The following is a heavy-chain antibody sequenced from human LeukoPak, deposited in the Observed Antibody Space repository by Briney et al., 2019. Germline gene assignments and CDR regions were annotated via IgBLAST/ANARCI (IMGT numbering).Heavy chain of an antibody. V-gene: IGHV3-21*01. CDR3: ARDRTRELRDP. CDR2: ISSSSSYI. CDR1: GFTFSSYS. D-gene: IGHD1-26*01. Sequence: GGSLRLSCAASGFTFSSYSMNWVRQAPGKGLEWVSSISSSSSYIYYADSVKGRFTISRDNAKNSLYLQMNSLRAEDTAVYYCARDRTRELRDPWGLGTLVTVSS. J-gene: IGHJ5*02.